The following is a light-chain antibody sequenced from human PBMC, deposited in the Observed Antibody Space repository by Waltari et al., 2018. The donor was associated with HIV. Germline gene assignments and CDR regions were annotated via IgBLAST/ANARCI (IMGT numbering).Light chain of an antibody. CDR2: HTN. CDR3: VLYMGSGISV. V-gene: IGLV8-61*01. Sequence: QTVVTQGPSFSGSPGGTVTPTCGLRPGSVSTSYYPSWYQQTPGQPPRTLIYHTNTRSSGVPDRFSGSILGNKAALTIAGAQADDESDYYCVLYMGSGISVFGGGTKLTVL. CDR1: PGSVSTSYY. J-gene: IGLJ3*02.